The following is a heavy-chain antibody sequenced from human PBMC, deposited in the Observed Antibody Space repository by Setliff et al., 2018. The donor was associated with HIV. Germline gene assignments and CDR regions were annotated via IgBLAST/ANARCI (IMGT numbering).Heavy chain of an antibody. D-gene: IGHD1-7*01. CDR1: GYIVTTFG. J-gene: IGHJ4*02. CDR3: ARAGATRTTHFDY. CDR2: IIGSNGNT. Sequence: GASVKVSCKASGYIVTTFGITWVRQAPGQGLEWMGWIIGSNGNTNYAQEVQGRVTVTTDTSTSTAYMELRTLRSDDTAIYYCARAGATRTTHFDYWGQGTLVTVSA. V-gene: IGHV1-18*01.